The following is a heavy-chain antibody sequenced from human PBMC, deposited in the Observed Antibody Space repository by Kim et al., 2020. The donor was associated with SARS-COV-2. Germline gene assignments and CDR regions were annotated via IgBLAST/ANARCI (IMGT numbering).Heavy chain of an antibody. D-gene: IGHD4-17*01. CDR3: AGVSTKLTNYYYGMEV. CDR2: IYANGRT. Sequence: SETLSLTCTVSGGSISSGNYHWSWIRQPAGKGLEWIGRIYANGRTNYNPSLKSRVTISLDTSKNQFSLMLSSVTAADTAVYYCAGVSTKLTNYYYGMEVWGQGTTVTVS. J-gene: IGHJ6*02. V-gene: IGHV4-61*02. CDR1: GGSISSGNYH.